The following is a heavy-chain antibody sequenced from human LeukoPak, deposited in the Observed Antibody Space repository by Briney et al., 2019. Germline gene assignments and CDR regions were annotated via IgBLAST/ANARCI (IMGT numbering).Heavy chain of an antibody. Sequence: GGSLRLSCAASGFTFSSYSMNWVRQAPGKGLEWVSSISSSSSYIYYADSVKGRCTISRDNAKNSLYLQMNSLRAEDTAVYYCARDPWEDIVVVVAATPDYWGQGTLVTVSS. CDR1: GFTFSSYS. D-gene: IGHD2-15*01. V-gene: IGHV3-21*01. J-gene: IGHJ4*02. CDR2: ISSSSSYI. CDR3: ARDPWEDIVVVVAATPDY.